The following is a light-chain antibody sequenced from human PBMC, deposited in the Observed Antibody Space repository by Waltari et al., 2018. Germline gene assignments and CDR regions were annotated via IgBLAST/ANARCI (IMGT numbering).Light chain of an antibody. J-gene: IGKJ1*01. V-gene: IGKV3-20*01. Sequence: EIVLTPSPGTLSLSPGGRATLSCRASQSVSRSLAWYQQKPGQAPRLLIYGASSRATGVPDRFSGSGSGTDFSLTISRLEPEDFAVYYCQHYVRLPVTFGQGTKVEIK. CDR3: QHYVRLPVT. CDR1: QSVSRS. CDR2: GAS.